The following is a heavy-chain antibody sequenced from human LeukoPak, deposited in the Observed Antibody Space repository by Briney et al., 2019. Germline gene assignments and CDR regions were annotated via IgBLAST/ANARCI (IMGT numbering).Heavy chain of an antibody. D-gene: IGHD3-16*01. CDR1: GGSISSHY. CDR3: ARDGGNEGVDY. J-gene: IGHJ4*02. V-gene: IGHV4-59*11. CDR2: IYYSGST. Sequence: PSETLSLTCTVSGGSISSHYWSWIRQPPGKGLEWIGYIYYSGSTNYNPSLKSRVTISVDTSKNQFSPKLSSVTAADTAVYYCARDGGNEGVDYWGQGTLVTVSS.